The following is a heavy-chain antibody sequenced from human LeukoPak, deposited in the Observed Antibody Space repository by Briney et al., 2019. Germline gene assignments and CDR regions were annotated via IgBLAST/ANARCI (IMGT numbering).Heavy chain of an antibody. CDR2: IRYDGSNK. J-gene: IGHJ5*02. CDR3: AKGATMARGAINWFDP. V-gene: IGHV3-30*02. Sequence: GGSLRLSCAASGFTFSSYGMHWVRQAPGKGLEWVAFIRYDGSNKYYADSVKGRFTISRDNSKNTLYLQMNSLRAEDTAVYYCAKGATMARGAINWFDPWGQGTLVTVSS. D-gene: IGHD3-10*01. CDR1: GFTFSSYG.